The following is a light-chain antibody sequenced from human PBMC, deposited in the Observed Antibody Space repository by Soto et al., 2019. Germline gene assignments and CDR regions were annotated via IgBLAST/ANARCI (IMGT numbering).Light chain of an antibody. CDR2: EVT. J-gene: IGLJ1*01. CDR1: SGDIGSYNR. CDR3: AAWDDSLNGYV. V-gene: IGLV2-14*01. Sequence: QSVLTQPASVSGSPGQSITISCTGTSGDIGSYNRVSWYQQHPGKAPKLIIYEVTDRPSGVSNRFSGSKSGTSASLAISGLQSEDEADYYCAAWDDSLNGYVFGTGTKVTVL.